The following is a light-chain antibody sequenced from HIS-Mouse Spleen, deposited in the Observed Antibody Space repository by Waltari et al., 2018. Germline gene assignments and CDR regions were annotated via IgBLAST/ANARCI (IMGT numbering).Light chain of an antibody. CDR3: QVWDSSSDHVV. V-gene: IGLV3-21*03. Sequence: SYVLTQPPSVSVAPGKTARITCGGTNIGRKSVHWYQQTPGQAPVLVVYDDSDRPSGIPERFSGSNSGNTATLTISRVEAGDEADYYCQVWDSSSDHVVFGGGTKLTVL. J-gene: IGLJ2*01. CDR1: NIGRKS. CDR2: DDS.